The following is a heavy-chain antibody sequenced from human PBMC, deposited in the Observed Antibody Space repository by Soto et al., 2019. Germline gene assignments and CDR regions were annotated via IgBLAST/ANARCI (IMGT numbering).Heavy chain of an antibody. J-gene: IGHJ4*02. CDR3: ARDFTKSSSWPYYFDY. CDR2: ISAYSGST. CDR1: GYTFTTNG. D-gene: IGHD6-13*01. Sequence: QVQLVQSGAEVKKPGASVKVSCKASGYTFTTNGISWVRQAPGQGLEWMGWISAYSGSTKFARKLQGRVTMTKDTSKTTAYMELRSLTSDDTAVYYCARDFTKSSSWPYYFDYWGQGTLVTVSS. V-gene: IGHV1-18*01.